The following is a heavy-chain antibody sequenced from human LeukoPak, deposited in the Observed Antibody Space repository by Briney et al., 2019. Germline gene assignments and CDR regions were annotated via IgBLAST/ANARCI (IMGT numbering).Heavy chain of an antibody. Sequence: SETLSITCTVSGGSISSGGYYWSWIRQHPGKGLEWIGYIYYSGSTYYNPSLKSRVTISVDTSKNQFSLKLSSVAAADTAVYYCARVVYDAFDIWGQGTMVTVSS. CDR1: GGSISSGGYY. CDR2: IYYSGST. D-gene: IGHD2-8*01. J-gene: IGHJ3*02. CDR3: ARVVYDAFDI. V-gene: IGHV4-31*03.